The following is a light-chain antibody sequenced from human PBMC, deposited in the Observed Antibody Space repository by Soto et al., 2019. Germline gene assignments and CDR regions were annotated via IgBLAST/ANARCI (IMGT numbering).Light chain of an antibody. CDR3: ISYPSADVRYV. J-gene: IGLJ1*01. CDR2: NVN. V-gene: IGLV2-14*01. Sequence: QSVLIQPPSVSGSPGQSVTISCTGASSDVGSYDYVSWYQQHPGTVPKPMIYNVNTQPSGVSNRFSGSKSANTASLTTSGLQYDAEADYYCISYPSADVRYVLGTGTKVTVL. CDR1: SSDVGSYDY.